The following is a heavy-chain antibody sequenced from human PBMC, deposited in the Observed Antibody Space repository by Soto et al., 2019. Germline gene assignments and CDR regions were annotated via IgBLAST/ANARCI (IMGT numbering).Heavy chain of an antibody. D-gene: IGHD6-13*01. CDR3: ARGGIAAGNWFDP. V-gene: IGHV4-30-4*01. CDR1: GGSISSGDYY. J-gene: IGHJ5*02. CDR2: IYYSGST. Sequence: SETLSLTCTVSGGSISSGDYYWSWIRQPPGKGLEWIGYIYYSGSTYYNPSLKSRVTISVDTSKNQFSLKLSSVTAADAAVYYCARGGIAAGNWFDPWGQGTLVTVSS.